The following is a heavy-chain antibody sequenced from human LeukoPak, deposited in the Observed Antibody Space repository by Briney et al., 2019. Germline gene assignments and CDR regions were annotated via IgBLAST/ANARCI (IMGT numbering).Heavy chain of an antibody. CDR1: GGTFSSYA. V-gene: IGHV1-69*06. Sequence: SVKVSCKASGGTFSSYAISWVRQAPGQGLEWMGGIIPIFGTANYAQKFQGRVTITADKSTSTAYMELSSLRSEDTAVYYCAREESIGSYQFLHDYWGQGTLVTVSS. CDR3: AREESIGSYQFLHDY. J-gene: IGHJ4*02. D-gene: IGHD1-26*01. CDR2: IIPIFGTA.